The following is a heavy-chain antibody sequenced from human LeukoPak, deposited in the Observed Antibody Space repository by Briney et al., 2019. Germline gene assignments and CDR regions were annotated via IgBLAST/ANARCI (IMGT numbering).Heavy chain of an antibody. CDR3: ARGSGDYYYYMDV. Sequence: ASVKVSCKASGYTFTSYAMHWVRQAPGQRLEWMGWINAGNGNTKYSQEFQGRVTITRDTSASTAYMELSSLRSEDMAVYYCARGSGDYYYYMDVWSKGTTVTVSS. J-gene: IGHJ6*03. V-gene: IGHV1-3*03. CDR2: INAGNGNT. CDR1: GYTFTSYA. D-gene: IGHD3-10*01.